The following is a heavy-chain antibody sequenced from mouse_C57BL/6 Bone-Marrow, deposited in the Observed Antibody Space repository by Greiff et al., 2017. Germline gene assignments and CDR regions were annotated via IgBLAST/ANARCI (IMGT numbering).Heavy chain of an antibody. CDR1: GYTFPSYW. Sequence: QVQLKQPGAELVKPGASVKMSCKASGYTFPSYWITWVKQRPGQGLEWIGDIFPGSGSTNYNEKFKSKATLTVDTSSRTAYMQLSSLSSEDSAVYYCTSPLYWYFDGWGTGTTVTVSS. CDR2: IFPGSGST. CDR3: TSPLYWYFDG. V-gene: IGHV1-55*01. J-gene: IGHJ1*03.